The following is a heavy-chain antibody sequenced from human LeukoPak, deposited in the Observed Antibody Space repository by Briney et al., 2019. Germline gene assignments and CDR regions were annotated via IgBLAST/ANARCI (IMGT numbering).Heavy chain of an antibody. CDR3: ARGQSYYEAFDI. Sequence: GGSLRLSCAASGFTVSSDYMSWVRHPPGKGLEWVSVIYSGGSTNYADSVKGRFTISRDNSKNTLHLQMNSLRVADTAVYYCARGQSYYEAFDIWGQGTMVTVSS. J-gene: IGHJ3*02. CDR1: GFTVSSDY. V-gene: IGHV3-53*03. CDR2: IYSGGST. D-gene: IGHD1-26*01.